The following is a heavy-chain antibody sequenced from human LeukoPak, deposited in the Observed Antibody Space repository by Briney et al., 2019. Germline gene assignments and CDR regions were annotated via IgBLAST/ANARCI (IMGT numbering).Heavy chain of an antibody. CDR2: ISAYNGNT. Sequence: GASVKVSCKASGYTFTGYGISWVRQAPGQGLEWMGWISAYNGNTNYAQKLQGRVTMTTDTSTSTAYMELRSLRSDDTAVYYCARDRSSWSYYYYYGMDVWGQGTTVTVSS. V-gene: IGHV1-18*01. CDR1: GYTFTGYG. D-gene: IGHD6-13*01. J-gene: IGHJ6*02. CDR3: ARDRSSWSYYYYYGMDV.